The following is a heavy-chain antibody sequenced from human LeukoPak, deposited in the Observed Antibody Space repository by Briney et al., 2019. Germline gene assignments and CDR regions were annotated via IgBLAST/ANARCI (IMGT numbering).Heavy chain of an antibody. CDR1: GFTFTDYI. CDR3: ARDGVGATFDY. CDR2: ISGSGAYI. J-gene: IGHJ4*02. D-gene: IGHD1-26*01. V-gene: IGHV3-21*01. Sequence: GGSLRLSCTASGFTFTDYIMHWVRQAPGKGLEWVSSISGSGAYIYYADSVKGRFTISRDNAKNSLYLQMNSLRAEDTAVYYCARDGVGATFDYWGQGTLVTVSS.